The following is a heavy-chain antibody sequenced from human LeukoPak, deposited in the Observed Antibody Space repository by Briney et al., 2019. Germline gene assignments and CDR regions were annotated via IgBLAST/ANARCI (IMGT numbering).Heavy chain of an antibody. CDR3: ARHEVVAATRLDY. V-gene: IGHV4-39*01. J-gene: IGHJ4*02. CDR1: GGSISSSSYY. CDR2: IYYSGST. Sequence: PSETLSLTCTVSGGSISSSSYYWGWIRQPPGKGLEWIGSIYYSGSTYYNPSLKSRVTISVDTSKNQFSLKLSSVTAADTAVYYCARHEVVAATRLDYWGQGTLVTVSS. D-gene: IGHD2-15*01.